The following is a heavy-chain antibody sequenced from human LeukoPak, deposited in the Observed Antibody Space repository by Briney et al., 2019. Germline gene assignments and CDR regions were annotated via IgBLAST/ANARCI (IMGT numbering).Heavy chain of an antibody. J-gene: IGHJ5*02. CDR3: ARHSWFDP. V-gene: IGHV4-39*01. CDR2: IYYSGST. CDR1: GGSISSSSYY. Sequence: TSETLSLTCTVSGGSISSSSYYWGWIRQPPGKGLEWIGSIYYSGSTYYNPSLKSRVTISVDTSKNQFSLKLSSVTAADTAVYYCARHSWFDPWGQGTLVTVSS.